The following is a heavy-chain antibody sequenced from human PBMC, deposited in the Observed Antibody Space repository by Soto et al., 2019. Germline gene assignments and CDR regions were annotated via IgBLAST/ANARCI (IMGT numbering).Heavy chain of an antibody. CDR3: GREQVGYYDSSGYYFWYFDL. D-gene: IGHD3-22*01. V-gene: IGHV4-31*03. J-gene: IGHJ2*01. CDR2: IYYSGST. CDR1: GGSISSGGYY. Sequence: QVQLQESGPGLVKPSQTLSLTCTVSGGSISSGGYYWSWIRQHPGKGLEWIGYIYYSGSTYYNPSLKSRVTISVDTSKNQFSLKLSSVTAADTAVYYCGREQVGYYDSSGYYFWYFDLWGRGTLVTVSS.